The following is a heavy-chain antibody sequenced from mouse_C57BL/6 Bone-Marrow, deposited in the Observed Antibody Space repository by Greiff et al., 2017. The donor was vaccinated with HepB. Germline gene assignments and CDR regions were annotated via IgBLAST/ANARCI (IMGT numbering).Heavy chain of an antibody. Sequence: EVHLVESGGGLVKPGGSLKLSCAASGFTFSDYGMHWVRQAPEKGLEWVAYISSGSSTIYYADTVKGRFTISRDNAKNTLFLQMTSLRSEDTAMYYCARIYDGYYDWFAYWGQGTLVTVSA. D-gene: IGHD2-3*01. V-gene: IGHV5-17*01. CDR1: GFTFSDYG. CDR3: ARIYDGYYDWFAY. J-gene: IGHJ3*01. CDR2: ISSGSSTI.